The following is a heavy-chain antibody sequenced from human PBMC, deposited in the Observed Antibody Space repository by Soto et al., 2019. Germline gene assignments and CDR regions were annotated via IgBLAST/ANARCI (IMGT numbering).Heavy chain of an antibody. V-gene: IGHV1-18*04. CDR1: GYTFTSYG. CDR3: ARGSTGLTYYDFWSGYYGWFDP. CDR2: ISAYNGNT. J-gene: IGHJ5*02. D-gene: IGHD3-3*01. Sequence: ASVKVSCKASGYTFTSYGISWVRQAPGQGLEWMGWISAYNGNTNYAQKLQGRVTMTTDTSTSTAYMELRSLRSDDTAVYYCARGSTGLTYYDFWSGYYGWFDPWGQGTLVTSPQ.